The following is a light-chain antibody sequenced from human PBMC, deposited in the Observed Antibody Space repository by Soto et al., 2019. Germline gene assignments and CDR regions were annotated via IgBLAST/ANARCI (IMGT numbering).Light chain of an antibody. CDR3: QQYNSFPT. Sequence: DIQMTQSPSTLSASVGDRVTITCRAIHSISSWLAWYQQKPGKAPNLLIYRASSLESGVPSRFSGSGSGTEFTLTISSLQPDDFATYYCQQYNSFPTFGQGTKVEIK. V-gene: IGKV1-5*03. J-gene: IGKJ1*01. CDR2: RAS. CDR1: HSISSW.